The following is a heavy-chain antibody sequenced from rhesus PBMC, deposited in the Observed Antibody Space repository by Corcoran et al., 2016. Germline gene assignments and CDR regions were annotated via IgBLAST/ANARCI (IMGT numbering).Heavy chain of an antibody. J-gene: IGHJ4*01. D-gene: IGHD6S26*01. CDR1: GGSISDSYR. CDR3: AREVAAAGPFDY. CDR2: IYGSSTST. V-gene: IGHV4S10*01. Sequence: QLQLQESGPGLVKPSETLSVTCAVSGGSISDSYRWSWIRQPPGKGLEWIGYIYGSSTSTNSNPSLKSRVTISKATSKNQFSLKLSSVTAADTAVYYCAREVAAAGPFDYWGQGVLVTVSS.